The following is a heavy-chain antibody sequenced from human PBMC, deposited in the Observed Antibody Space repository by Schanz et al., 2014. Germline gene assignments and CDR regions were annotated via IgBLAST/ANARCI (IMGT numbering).Heavy chain of an antibody. CDR3: ARDQSPYTNSADVRYCDY. CDR2: ISAQTGDT. D-gene: IGHD6-6*01. J-gene: IGHJ4*02. Sequence: VQSVHSGTEVQKLGASVKVSCQTSGYTFTAYGINWVRQAPGQGLEWIGWISAQTGDTRYAQKMQGRVTMTRDVASTTAFLELRSLRYDDTAVYYCARDQSPYTNSADVRYCDYWGQGSLVTVSS. V-gene: IGHV1-18*01. CDR1: GYTFTAYG.